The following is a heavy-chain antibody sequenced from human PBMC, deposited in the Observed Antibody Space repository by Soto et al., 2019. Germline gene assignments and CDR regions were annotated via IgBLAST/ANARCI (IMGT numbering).Heavy chain of an antibody. J-gene: IGHJ6*02. D-gene: IGHD5-18*01. CDR2: IYYSGST. V-gene: IGHV4-59*01. CDR1: GGSISSYY. CDR3: ARASSYGSDV. Sequence: PSETLSLTCPVSGGSISSYYWSWIRQPPGKGLEWIGYIYYSGSTNYNPSLKSRVTISVDTSKNQFSLKLSSVTAADTAVYYCARASSYGSDVWGQGTTVTVSS.